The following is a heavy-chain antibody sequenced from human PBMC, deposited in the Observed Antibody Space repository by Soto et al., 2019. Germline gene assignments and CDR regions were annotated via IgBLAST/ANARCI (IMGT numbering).Heavy chain of an antibody. V-gene: IGHV3-23*01. CDR1: GFTFSSYA. J-gene: IGHJ4*02. Sequence: EVQLLESGGGLVQPGGSLRLSCAASGFTFSSYAMSWVRQAPGKGLEWVSAISGSGGSTYYADSVKGRFTISRDNSKNTLYLQMNSLRAEDTAVYYCAKNLYDILTGVEGPFDYWGQGTLVTVSS. CDR3: AKNLYDILTGVEGPFDY. CDR2: ISGSGGST. D-gene: IGHD3-9*01.